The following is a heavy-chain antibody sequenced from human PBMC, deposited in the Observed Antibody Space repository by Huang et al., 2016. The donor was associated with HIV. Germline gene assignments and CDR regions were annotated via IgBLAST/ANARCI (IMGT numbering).Heavy chain of an antibody. J-gene: IGHJ3*02. Sequence: EVQLVESGGGLVKPGGSLRLSCAASGFTFSNAWMSWVRQAPGKGVEGVGRIKSKTEGGTTDCAAPVKGRFTISRDDSKNTLYLQMNSLKTEDTAVYYCTTESESSGWTMDHDAFDIWGQGTMVTVSS. V-gene: IGHV3-15*01. CDR2: IKSKTEGGTT. CDR3: TTESESSGWTMDHDAFDI. D-gene: IGHD6-19*01. CDR1: GFTFSNAW.